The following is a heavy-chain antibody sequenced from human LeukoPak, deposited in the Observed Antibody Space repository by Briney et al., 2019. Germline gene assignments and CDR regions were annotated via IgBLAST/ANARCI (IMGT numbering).Heavy chain of an antibody. J-gene: IGHJ3*02. CDR2: IYHSGST. Sequence: PSGTLSLTCTVSGGSISSTNWWSWVRQPPGKGLEWIGEIYHSGSTNYNPSLKSRVTISVDKSKNQFSLNLSSVTAADTAVYYCARALPRNYGILPPVAFDIWGQGTMVTVSS. CDR1: GGSISSTNW. D-gene: IGHD3-9*01. V-gene: IGHV4-4*02. CDR3: ARALPRNYGILPPVAFDI.